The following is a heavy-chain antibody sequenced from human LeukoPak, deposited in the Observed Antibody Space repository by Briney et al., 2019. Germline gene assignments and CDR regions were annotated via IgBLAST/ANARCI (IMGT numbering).Heavy chain of an antibody. CDR3: AKDGAQYSSGPECDP. CDR2: IRHDGMNT. D-gene: IGHD6-19*01. Sequence: GGSLRLSCAASGLHFSGTAMSWVRQAPGKGLEWVSAIRHDGMNTYYADSVKGRLTISRDNSKKTVSLEMSSLTAADTGVYYCAKDGAQYSSGPECDPRGQGALVTVSP. V-gene: IGHV3-23*01. CDR1: GLHFSGTA. J-gene: IGHJ5*02.